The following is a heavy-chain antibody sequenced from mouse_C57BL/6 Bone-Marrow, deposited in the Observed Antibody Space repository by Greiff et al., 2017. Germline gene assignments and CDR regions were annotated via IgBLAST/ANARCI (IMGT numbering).Heavy chain of an antibody. CDR3: ARDWFYAMDY. Sequence: VQLQQSGAELVKPGASVKLSCTASGFTITDYYMHWVKQRTEQGLEWIGSIDPEAGVTNYAPKFQGKATIPADTSSNTAYLQLSSPTYEDTDFCYCARDWFYAMDYWGQGTSVTVSA. D-gene: IGHD2-2*01. V-gene: IGHV14-2*01. CDR2: IDPEAGVT. CDR1: GFTITDYY. J-gene: IGHJ4*01.